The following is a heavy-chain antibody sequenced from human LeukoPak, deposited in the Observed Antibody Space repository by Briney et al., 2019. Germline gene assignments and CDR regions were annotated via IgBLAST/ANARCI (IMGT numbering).Heavy chain of an antibody. CDR3: TTGPYSGWGSGGIRYYYYMDV. CDR2: INSDGSST. D-gene: IGHD2-15*01. V-gene: IGHV3-74*01. CDR1: GFTFSSYW. J-gene: IGHJ6*03. Sequence: GGSLRLSCAASGFTFSSYWMHWVRQAPGKGLVWISRINSDGSSTTYADSVKGRFAISRDNVKNTLYLQMNSLKTEDTAVYYCTTGPYSGWGSGGIRYYYYMDVWGKGTTVTVSS.